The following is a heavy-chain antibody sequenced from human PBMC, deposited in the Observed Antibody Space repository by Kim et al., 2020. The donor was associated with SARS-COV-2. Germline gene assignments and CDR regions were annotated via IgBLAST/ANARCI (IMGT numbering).Heavy chain of an antibody. CDR3: ARGLKIRWLQPGGDAFDI. V-gene: IGHV4-34*01. J-gene: IGHJ3*02. Sequence: SETLSLTCAVSDGSFSNYYWSWIRQPPGKGLEWLGDINQKGNTNYNPSLKSRVTISVATSQIQFSLKLNSVTAADSAVYYCARGLKIRWLQPGGDAFDIWGQGTLVTVSS. D-gene: IGHD5-12*01. CDR1: DGSFSNYY. CDR2: INQKGNT.